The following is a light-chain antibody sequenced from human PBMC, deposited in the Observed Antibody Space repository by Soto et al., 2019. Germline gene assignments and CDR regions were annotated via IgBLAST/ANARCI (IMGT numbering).Light chain of an antibody. CDR2: EVS. Sequence: QSALTQPASVSGSPGQSITISCTGSSGDVGGYNYVSWYQHHPGKAPKLIIYEVSNRPSGVSNRFSGSKSGNTASLTISGLQAEDEADYYCSSYTITSTHFVFGTGTKVTVL. CDR3: SSYTITSTHFV. V-gene: IGLV2-14*01. J-gene: IGLJ1*01. CDR1: SGDVGGYNY.